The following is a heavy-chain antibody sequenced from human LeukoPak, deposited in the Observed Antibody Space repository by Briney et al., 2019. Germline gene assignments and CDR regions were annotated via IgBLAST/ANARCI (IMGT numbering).Heavy chain of an antibody. J-gene: IGHJ5*02. CDR2: IGGSGGST. CDR1: GFTFSSYA. D-gene: IGHD6-19*01. Sequence: GGSQRLSCAASGFTFSSYAMSWVRQAPGKGLEWVSAIGGSGGSTYYADSVKGRFTISRDNSKNTLYLQMNSLRAEDTAVYYCAREDRGSSGWYGWFDPWGQGTLVTVSS. CDR3: AREDRGSSGWYGWFDP. V-gene: IGHV3-23*01.